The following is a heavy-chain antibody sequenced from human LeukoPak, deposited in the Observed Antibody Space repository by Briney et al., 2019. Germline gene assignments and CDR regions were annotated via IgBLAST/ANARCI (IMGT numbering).Heavy chain of an antibody. D-gene: IGHD3-22*01. CDR2: IIPILGIA. V-gene: IGHV1-69*04. CDR1: GGTFSSYA. CDR3: ARPNYYDSSGYYSPPYYYGMDV. Sequence: SVKVSCKASGGTFSSYAISWVRQAPGQGLEWMGRIIPILGIANYAQKFQGRVTITADKSTSTAYMELRSLRSDDTAVYYCARPNYYDSSGYYSPPYYYGMDVWGQGTTVTVSS. J-gene: IGHJ6*02.